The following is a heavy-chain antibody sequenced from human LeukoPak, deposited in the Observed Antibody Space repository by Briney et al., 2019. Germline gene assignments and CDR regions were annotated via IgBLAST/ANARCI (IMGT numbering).Heavy chain of an antibody. Sequence: GGSLRLSCAASGFTFSSYAMHWVRQAPGKGLEWVAVISYDGSNKYYADSVKGRFTISRDNSKNTLYLQMNSLRAVDTAVYYCARDTYCSSTSCYGPLDYWGQGTLVTVSS. J-gene: IGHJ4*02. V-gene: IGHV3-30-3*01. CDR3: ARDTYCSSTSCYGPLDY. CDR2: ISYDGSNK. CDR1: GFTFSSYA. D-gene: IGHD2-2*01.